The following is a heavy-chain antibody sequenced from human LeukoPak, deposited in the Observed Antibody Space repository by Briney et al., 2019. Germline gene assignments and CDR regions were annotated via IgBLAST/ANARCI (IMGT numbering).Heavy chain of an antibody. V-gene: IGHV4-39*01. CDR2: IYYTGRT. D-gene: IGHD6-13*01. CDR3: AQSLGSSNWIGNWFDP. CDR1: GGSTSSSSHS. J-gene: IGHJ5*02. Sequence: SETLSLTCAVSGGSTSSSSHSWGWIRQPPGEGLEWPGSIYYTGRTYYNPSLKSRVTISVDTSKNQFSLKLSSVTAADTAVYYCAQSLGSSNWIGNWFDPWGQGTLVTVSS.